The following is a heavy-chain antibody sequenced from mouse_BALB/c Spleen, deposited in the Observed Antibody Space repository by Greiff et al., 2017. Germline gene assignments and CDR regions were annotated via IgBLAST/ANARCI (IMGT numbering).Heavy chain of an antibody. V-gene: IGHV1-37*01. CDR1: GYSFTGYF. Sequence: EVQLQQSGPELVKPGASVKISCKASGYSFTGYFMNWVKQSHGKSLEWIGRINPYNGDTFYNQKFKGKATLTVDKSSSTAHMELLSLTSEDSAVYYCGKAMGLRLYAMDYWGQGTSVTVSS. J-gene: IGHJ4*01. CDR2: INPYNGDT. CDR3: GKAMGLRLYAMDY. D-gene: IGHD2-4*01.